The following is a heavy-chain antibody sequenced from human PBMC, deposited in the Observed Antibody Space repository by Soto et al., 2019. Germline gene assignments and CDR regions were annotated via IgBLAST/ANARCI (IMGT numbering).Heavy chain of an antibody. CDR2: IIPILGIA. V-gene: IGHV1-69*02. Sequence: GASVKVSCKASGGTFSSYTISWVRQAPGQGLEWMGRIIPILGIANYAQKFQGRVTITADKSTSTAYMELSSLRSEDTAVYYCARATPDYGDYVAFAIWGQGTMVTVSS. D-gene: IGHD4-17*01. J-gene: IGHJ3*02. CDR3: ARATPDYGDYVAFAI. CDR1: GGTFSSYT.